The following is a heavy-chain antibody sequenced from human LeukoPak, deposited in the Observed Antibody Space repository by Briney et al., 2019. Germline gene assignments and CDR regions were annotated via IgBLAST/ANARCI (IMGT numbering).Heavy chain of an antibody. CDR2: IYYSGST. CDR1: GGSISSSSYY. D-gene: IGHD3-10*01. V-gene: IGHV4-39*01. Sequence: KPSETLSLTCTVSGGSISSSSYYWGWIRQPPGKGLEWIGSIYYSGSTYYNPSLKSRVTISVDTSKNQFSLELSSVTAADTAVYYCASVLNDYFDYWGQGTLVTVSS. J-gene: IGHJ4*02. CDR3: ASVLNDYFDY.